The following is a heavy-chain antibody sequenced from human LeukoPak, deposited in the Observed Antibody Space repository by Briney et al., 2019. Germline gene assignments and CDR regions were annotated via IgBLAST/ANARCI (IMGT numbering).Heavy chain of an antibody. CDR2: ISGSGGST. CDR3: AKMYGYSSGWYYFDY. D-gene: IGHD6-19*01. J-gene: IGHJ4*02. CDR1: GFTFSSYA. V-gene: IGHV3-23*01. Sequence: TGGSLRLSCAASGFTFSSYAMSWVRQAPGKGLEWVPAISGSGGSTYYADSVKGRFTISRDNSKNTLYLQMNSLRAEDTAVYYCAKMYGYSSGWYYFDYWGQGTLVTVSS.